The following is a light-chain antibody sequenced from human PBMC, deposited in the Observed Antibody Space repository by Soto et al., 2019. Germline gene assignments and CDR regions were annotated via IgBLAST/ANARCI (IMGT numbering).Light chain of an antibody. Sequence: QAVVTQEPSLTVSPGGTVTLTCGSSTGAVTSGHYPYWFQQKPGQAPRTLIYDTSNKYSWTPARFSGSLLGGKAALTLSGAQPEDEAEYYCLLSYSGARLVVFGGGTQLTVL. V-gene: IGLV7-46*01. CDR1: TGAVTSGHY. CDR3: LLSYSGARLVV. CDR2: DTS. J-gene: IGLJ2*01.